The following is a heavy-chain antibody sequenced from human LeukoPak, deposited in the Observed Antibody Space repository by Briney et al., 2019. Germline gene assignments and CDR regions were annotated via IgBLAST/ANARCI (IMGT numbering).Heavy chain of an antibody. D-gene: IGHD3-22*01. J-gene: IGHJ4*02. CDR3: ARVTGYMIEDYFDY. CDR2: IYYSGST. CDR1: GGSISSSSYY. Sequence: SETLSLTCTVPGGSISSSSYYWGWIRQPPGKGLEWIGSIYYSGSTYYNPSLKSRVTISVDTSKNQFSLKLSSVTAADTAVYYCARVTGYMIEDYFDYWGQGTLVTVSS. V-gene: IGHV4-39*07.